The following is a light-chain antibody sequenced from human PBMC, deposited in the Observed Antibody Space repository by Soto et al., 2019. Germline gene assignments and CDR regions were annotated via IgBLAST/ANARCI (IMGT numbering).Light chain of an antibody. CDR3: PQDNNSTPIT. V-gene: IGKV3-15*01. J-gene: IGKJ5*01. CDR2: GAS. Sequence: EIVMTQSPATLSVSPGERATLSCRASQSVSSNLAWYQQKPGQAPRLLIYGASTRATGIPARFSDTVSGTEFTLTISSLLSEDFAVSYCPQDNNSTPITVGHGT. CDR1: QSVSSN.